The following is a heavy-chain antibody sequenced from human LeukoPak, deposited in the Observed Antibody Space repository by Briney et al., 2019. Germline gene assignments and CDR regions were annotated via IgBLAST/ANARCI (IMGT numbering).Heavy chain of an antibody. CDR2: ISSKGDNI. V-gene: IGHV3-64*01. D-gene: IGHD6-13*01. CDR3: GRVRISAARGYMDV. Sequence: GGSLRLSCAGSGFTFSSYAIHWVRQAPGKGLEYVSTISSKGDNIFYANSVKGRFTISRDNSKNTVYLQKGSLRAEDMAVYYCGRVRISAARGYMDVWGKGTTVTVSS. J-gene: IGHJ6*04. CDR1: GFTFSSYA.